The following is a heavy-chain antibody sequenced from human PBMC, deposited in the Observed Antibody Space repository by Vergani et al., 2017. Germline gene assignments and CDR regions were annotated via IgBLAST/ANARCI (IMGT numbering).Heavy chain of an antibody. CDR2: TWYDGNNK. Sequence: QVQLVESGGGVVQPGRSLRLSCSASGFTFNQYGMHWFRQAPGNGLVWVAVTWYDGNNKQYADSVKGRFTISRDNSKSTMYLQMNSLRDEDTGVYYCARDLRLLYNRFDPWGQGTLVTVSS. CDR1: GFTFNQYG. J-gene: IGHJ5*02. D-gene: IGHD1-14*01. V-gene: IGHV3-33*01. CDR3: ARDLRLLYNRFDP.